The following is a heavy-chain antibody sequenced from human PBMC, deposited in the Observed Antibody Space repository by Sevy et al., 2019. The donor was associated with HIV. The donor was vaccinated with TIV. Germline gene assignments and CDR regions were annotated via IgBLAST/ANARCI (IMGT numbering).Heavy chain of an antibody. CDR3: ARVADYYDSSGYSKINWYFDL. CDR1: GFTVSSNY. CDR2: TYSGGST. Sequence: GGSLRLSCAASGFTVSSNYMSWVRQAPGKGLEWVSATYSGGSTYYADSVKGRFTISRDNSKNTLYLQMNSLRAEDTAVYYCARVADYYDSSGYSKINWYFDLWGRGTLVTVSS. J-gene: IGHJ2*01. V-gene: IGHV3-53*01. D-gene: IGHD3-22*01.